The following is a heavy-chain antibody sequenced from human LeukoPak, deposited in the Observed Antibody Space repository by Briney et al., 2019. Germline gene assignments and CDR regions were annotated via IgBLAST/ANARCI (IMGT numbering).Heavy chain of an antibody. D-gene: IGHD4-17*01. CDR2: IWYDGSNK. CDR1: GFTFSSYG. V-gene: IGHV3-30*19. J-gene: IGHJ4*02. CDR3: ARDDYGDYISYYFDY. Sequence: GGSLRLSCAASGFTFSSYGMHWVRQAPGKGLEWVAVIWYDGSNKYYADSVKGRFTISRDNSKNTLYLQMNSLRAGDTAVYYCARDDYGDYISYYFDYWGQGTLVTVSS.